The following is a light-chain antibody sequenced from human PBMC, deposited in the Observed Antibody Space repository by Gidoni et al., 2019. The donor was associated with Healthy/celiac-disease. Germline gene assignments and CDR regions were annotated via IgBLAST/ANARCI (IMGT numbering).Light chain of an antibody. V-gene: IGKV1-39*01. CDR3: QQSYSTPPS. CDR1: QSISSD. CDR2: AAS. J-gene: IGKJ4*01. Sequence: DIQMTQSPSSLSASVGDRVTITCRASQSISSDLNWYQQKPGKAPKLLIYAASSLQSGVPSRFSGSGSGTDFTLTSSSLQPEDFATYYCQQSYSTPPSFGGGTKVEIK.